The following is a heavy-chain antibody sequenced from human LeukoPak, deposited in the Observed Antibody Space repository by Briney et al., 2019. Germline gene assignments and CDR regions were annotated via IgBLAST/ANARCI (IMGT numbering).Heavy chain of an antibody. Sequence: GGSLRLSCAASGFTFSSYAMHWVRQAPGKGLEYVSAISSNGGSTSYANSVKGRFTISRDNSKNTLYLQVGSLRAEDMAVYYCARSSIVVVSILDYWGQGTLVTVSS. D-gene: IGHD2-2*01. V-gene: IGHV3-64*01. CDR3: ARSSIVVVSILDY. J-gene: IGHJ4*02. CDR2: ISSNGGST. CDR1: GFTFSSYA.